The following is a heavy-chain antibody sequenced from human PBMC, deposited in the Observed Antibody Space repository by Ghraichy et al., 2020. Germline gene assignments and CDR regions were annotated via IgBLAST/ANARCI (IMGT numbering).Heavy chain of an antibody. J-gene: IGHJ4*02. CDR3: ARIYGHFDY. Sequence: SETLSLTCSVSGGSVSSGAHYWSWIRQPPGKGLEWIAFIYYKGNTNYNPSLKSRVTFSLDTSKNQFSLNLRSVTAADTAVYYCARIYGHFDYWGQGTLVTVSS. V-gene: IGHV4-61*08. CDR1: GGSVSSGAHY. D-gene: IGHD3-10*01. CDR2: IYYKGNT.